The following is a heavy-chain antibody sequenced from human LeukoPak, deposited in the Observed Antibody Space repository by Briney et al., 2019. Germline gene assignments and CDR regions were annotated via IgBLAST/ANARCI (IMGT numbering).Heavy chain of an antibody. V-gene: IGHV1-69*13. D-gene: IGHD3-10*01. CDR2: IIPIFGTA. CDR1: GGTFSSYA. CDR3: ATARAPTLYGSGLNPLDP. J-gene: IGHJ5*02. Sequence: SVKVSCKASGGTFSSYAISWVRQAPGQGLEWMGGIIPIFGTANYAQKFQGRVTITADESTSTAYMELSSLRSEDTAVYYCATARAPTLYGSGLNPLDPWGQGTLVTVSS.